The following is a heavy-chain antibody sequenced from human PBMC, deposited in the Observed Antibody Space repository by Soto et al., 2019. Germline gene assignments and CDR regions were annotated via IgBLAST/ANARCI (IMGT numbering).Heavy chain of an antibody. V-gene: IGHV4-59*08. J-gene: IGHJ6*03. CDR2: ITDSGRT. CDR1: GDSVSHYY. Sequence: SETLSLTCTVSGDSVSHYYWSWIRLPPGKGLEWIGHITDSGRTNRNPSLKSRVTISVDTSNNHFSLRLSSVTAADTAVYYCARLSYSILTGYAMDVWGKGTTVTVSS. CDR3: ARLSYSILTGYAMDV. D-gene: IGHD3-9*01.